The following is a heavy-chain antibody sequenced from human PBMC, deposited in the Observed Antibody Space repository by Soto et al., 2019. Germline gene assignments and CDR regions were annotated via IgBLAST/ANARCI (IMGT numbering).Heavy chain of an antibody. CDR2: IYYSGST. V-gene: IGHV4-39*01. Sequence: SETLSLTCTVSGRSISSSSYYWGWFRQPPGKGLEWIGSIYYSGSTYYNPSLKSRVTISVDTSKNQFSLKLSSVTAADTAVYYCARQPITLSWFDPWGQGTLVTVSS. CDR3: ARQPITLSWFDP. CDR1: GRSISSSSYY. J-gene: IGHJ5*02. D-gene: IGHD3-10*01.